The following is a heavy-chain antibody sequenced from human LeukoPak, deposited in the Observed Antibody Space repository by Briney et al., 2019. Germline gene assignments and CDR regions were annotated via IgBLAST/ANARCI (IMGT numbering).Heavy chain of an antibody. CDR3: ARSKYYDFWSGHFLYYYMDV. J-gene: IGHJ6*03. CDR1: GGTFTSYA. CDR2: IIPIFGTA. Sequence: PVKVSCKASGGTFTSYAISWVRQAPGQGPEWRGGIIPIFGTANYAQKLQGRVTISTDESTSTAYMELSSLRSEDTAVYYCARSKYYDFWSGHFLYYYMDVWGKGTTVTVSS. D-gene: IGHD3-3*01. V-gene: IGHV1-69*05.